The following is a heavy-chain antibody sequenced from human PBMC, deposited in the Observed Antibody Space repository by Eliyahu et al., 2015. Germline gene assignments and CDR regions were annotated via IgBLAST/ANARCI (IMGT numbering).Heavy chain of an antibody. V-gene: IGHV1-69*01. J-gene: IGHJ4*02. CDR1: GGTFSRYS. CDR3: AREGGDYCSGGNFFLLY. Sequence: QVQLVQSGAEVKKSGSSVKVSCKTSGGTFSRYSISWVRQAPGQGLEWMGGIXPLFGXPNYAQKFQGRVTITADASTTTSYMELSSLRSEDTAVYYCAREGGDYCSGGNFFLLYWGQGTLVTVSS. D-gene: IGHD2-15*01. CDR2: IXPLFGXP.